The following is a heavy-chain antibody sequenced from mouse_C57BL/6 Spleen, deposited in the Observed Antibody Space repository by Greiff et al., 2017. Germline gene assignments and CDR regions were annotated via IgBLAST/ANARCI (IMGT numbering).Heavy chain of an antibody. CDR1: GYTFTSYW. CDR3: ARRYDVYFDY. V-gene: IGHV1-50*01. J-gene: IGHJ2*01. CDR2: IDPSDSST. D-gene: IGHD2-3*01. Sequence: QVQLQQPGAELVKPGASVKLSCKASGYTFTSYWMQWVKQRPGQGLEWIGDIDPSDSSTNSNHKFKGKATLTVDTSSSTAYMQLSRLTSADSAVYYGARRYDVYFDYCGQGTTLTVSS.